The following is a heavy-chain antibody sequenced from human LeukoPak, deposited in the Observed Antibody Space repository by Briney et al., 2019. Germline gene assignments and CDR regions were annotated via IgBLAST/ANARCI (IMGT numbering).Heavy chain of an antibody. J-gene: IGHJ4*02. Sequence: GQSLKISCKGSGYGFATYWIAWVRPMLGKGLEWMGIIFPGDSDTRYSPSFQGQVTISADKSISTAYLQWSSLRASDSAMYYCARQDGSSSPVDYWGQGTLVTVSS. D-gene: IGHD6-6*01. V-gene: IGHV5-51*01. CDR3: ARQDGSSSPVDY. CDR1: GYGFATYW. CDR2: IFPGDSDT.